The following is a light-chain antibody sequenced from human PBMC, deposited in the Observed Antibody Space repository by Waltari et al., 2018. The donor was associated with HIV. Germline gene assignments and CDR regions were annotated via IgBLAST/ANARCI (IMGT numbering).Light chain of an antibody. CDR1: SSDVGGYYY. Sequence: QSALTQPASVSGSPGQSITISCTGTSSDVGGYYYFFWYQQHPGKAPKLMIYEVTNRPSGVSNRFSGSKSGNTASLTISGLQAEDEADYYCSSYTSSSTQVFGTGTKVTVL. V-gene: IGLV2-14*01. J-gene: IGLJ1*01. CDR3: SSYTSSSTQV. CDR2: EVT.